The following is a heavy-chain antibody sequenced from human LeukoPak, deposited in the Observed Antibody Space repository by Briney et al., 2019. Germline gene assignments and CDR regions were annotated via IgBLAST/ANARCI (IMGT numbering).Heavy chain of an antibody. J-gene: IGHJ4*02. V-gene: IGHV4-30-4*01. CDR1: GGSISSGDYY. Sequence: PSETLSLTCTVSGGSISSGDYYWCWIRQPPGKGLEWIGYIYYSGSTYYNPSLKSRVTISVDTSKNQFSLKLSSVTAADTAVYYCASVVVVAASNYFDYWGQGTLVTVSS. D-gene: IGHD2-15*01. CDR3: ASVVVVAASNYFDY. CDR2: IYYSGST.